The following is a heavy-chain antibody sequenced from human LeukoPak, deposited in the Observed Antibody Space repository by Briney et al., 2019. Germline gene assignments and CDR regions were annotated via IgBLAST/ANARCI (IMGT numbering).Heavy chain of an antibody. D-gene: IGHD1-26*01. CDR2: IYSGGST. Sequence: GGSLRLSCAASGFTFDDYAMHWVRQAPGKGLEWVSVIYSGGSTYYADSVKGRFTISRDNSKNTLYLQMNSLRAADTAVYYCASSPIVGGILYWGQGTLVAVAS. J-gene: IGHJ4*02. CDR1: GFTFDDYA. V-gene: IGHV3-53*01. CDR3: ASSPIVGGILY.